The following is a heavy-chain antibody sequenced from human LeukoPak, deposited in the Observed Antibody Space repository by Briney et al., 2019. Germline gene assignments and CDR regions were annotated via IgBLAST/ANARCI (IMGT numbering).Heavy chain of an antibody. Sequence: PGGSLRLSCEASGFTFGSHAMYWVRQAPGKGLEWVAGIFGSGGSPHYADSVKGRFTISRDNPRNTVYLQINSLRDDDTAVYYCGKTTVGYSSSQKPAWPVDFWGQGTLVTVSS. CDR3: GKTTVGYSSSQKPAWPVDF. V-gene: IGHV3-23*01. CDR2: IFGSGGSP. CDR1: GFTFGSHA. J-gene: IGHJ4*02. D-gene: IGHD2-2*01.